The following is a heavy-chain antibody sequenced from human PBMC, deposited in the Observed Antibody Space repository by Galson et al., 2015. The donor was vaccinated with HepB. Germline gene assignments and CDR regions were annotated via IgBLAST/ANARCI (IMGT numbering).Heavy chain of an antibody. D-gene: IGHD3-9*01. Sequence: SVKVSCRASGGTFGSYSVNWVRQAPGQGLEWMGRIIPLLGIRNYAQKFQGRITITADKSTSTAYMELSSLRSDDTAVFYCARDPYYDILTGYYYAFGIWGQGTTVTVAS. CDR3: ARDPYYDILTGYYYAFGI. CDR2: IIPLLGIR. J-gene: IGHJ3*02. V-gene: IGHV1-69*04. CDR1: GGTFGSYS.